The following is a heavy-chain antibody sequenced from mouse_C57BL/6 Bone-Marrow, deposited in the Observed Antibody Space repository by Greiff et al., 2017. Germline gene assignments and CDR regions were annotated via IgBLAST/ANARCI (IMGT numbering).Heavy chain of an antibody. CDR1: GYTFTSYW. J-gene: IGHJ1*03. CDR3: ARWDFDV. CDR2: IDPSDSYT. V-gene: IGHV1-69*01. Sequence: QVQLQQPGPELVMPGASVKLSCKASGYTFTSYWMHWVKQRPGQGLEWIGEIDPSDSYTNYNQKFKGKSTLTVDKSSSTAYMQLSSLTSEDSAVYYCARWDFDVWGTGTTVTVSS.